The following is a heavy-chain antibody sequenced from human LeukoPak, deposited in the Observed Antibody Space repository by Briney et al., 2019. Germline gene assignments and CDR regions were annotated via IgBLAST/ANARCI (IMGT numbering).Heavy chain of an antibody. J-gene: IGHJ4*02. V-gene: IGHV4-59*11. CDR3: ARGSTRADDY. Sequence: SETLSLTCIVSGASISSHYWSWIRQPPGKRLEWIGYVYHDGNTNQNPSLKSRVAISIDTSRNQMSLKLYSMTAADTAMYYCARGSTRADDYWGQGILVTVS. CDR1: GASISSHY. CDR2: VYHDGNT. D-gene: IGHD2/OR15-2a*01.